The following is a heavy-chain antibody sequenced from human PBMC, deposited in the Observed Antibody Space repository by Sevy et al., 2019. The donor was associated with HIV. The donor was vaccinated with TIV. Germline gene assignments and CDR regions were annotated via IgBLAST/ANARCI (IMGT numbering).Heavy chain of an antibody. V-gene: IGHV3-21*01. Sequence: GGSLRLSCAASGFTFSSYSMNWVRQAPGKGLECVSSISSSSSYIYYADSVKGRFTISRDNAKNSLYLQMNSLRAEDTAVYYCARVADYDFWSGYEQYYYYMDVWGKGTTVTVSS. CDR2: ISSSSSYI. CDR3: ARVADYDFWSGYEQYYYYMDV. D-gene: IGHD3-3*01. J-gene: IGHJ6*03. CDR1: GFTFSSYS.